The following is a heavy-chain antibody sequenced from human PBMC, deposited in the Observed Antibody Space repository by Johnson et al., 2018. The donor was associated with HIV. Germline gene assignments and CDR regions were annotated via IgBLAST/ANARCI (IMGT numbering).Heavy chain of an antibody. CDR1: GFTLSNYG. CDR3: AKGRKWNDVGNDALDS. J-gene: IGHJ3*02. D-gene: IGHD1-1*01. Sequence: QVQLVESGGGVVQPGRSLRLSCATSGFTLSNYGIHWVRQAPGKGLEWVAVISYDGRIPSHADSVKGRFTISRDNSKSTVFLQMSNLRPEDTAVYYCAKGRKWNDVGNDALDSWGQGTLVTVSS. V-gene: IGHV3-30*18. CDR2: ISYDGRIP.